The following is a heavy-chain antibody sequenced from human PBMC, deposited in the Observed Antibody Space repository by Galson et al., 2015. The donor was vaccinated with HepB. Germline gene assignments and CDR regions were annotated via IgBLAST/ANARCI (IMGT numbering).Heavy chain of an antibody. D-gene: IGHD3-22*01. CDR3: AASIATSPTQYYYDY. Sequence: SVKVSCKVSGYTLTELSMHWVRQAPGKGLEWMGGFDPEEGETVYAQNLQGRVTMTEDTSADTAYVELSSLRSEDTAIYYCAASIATSPTQYYYDYWGQGILVTVSS. J-gene: IGHJ4*02. V-gene: IGHV1-24*01. CDR1: GYTLTELS. CDR2: FDPEEGET.